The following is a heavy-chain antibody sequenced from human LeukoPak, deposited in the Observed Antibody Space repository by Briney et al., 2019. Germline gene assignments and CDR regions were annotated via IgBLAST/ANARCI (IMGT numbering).Heavy chain of an antibody. D-gene: IGHD2-2*01. V-gene: IGHV3-21*05. CDR3: ARNPGGYCSSTSCSSNY. J-gene: IGHJ4*02. CDR1: AFTFSSYS. CDR2: ISSSSSYI. Sequence: PGGSLRLSCAASAFTFSSYSMNWVRQAPGKGLEWVSYISSSSSYIYYADSVKGRFTISRDNAKNSLYLQMNSLRAEDTAVYYCARNPGGYCSSTSCSSNYWGQGTLVTVSS.